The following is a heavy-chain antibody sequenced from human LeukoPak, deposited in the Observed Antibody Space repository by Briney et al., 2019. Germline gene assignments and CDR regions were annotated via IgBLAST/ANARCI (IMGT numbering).Heavy chain of an antibody. V-gene: IGHV3-74*01. CDR3: ARDTTYSSSSPWFDP. J-gene: IGHJ5*02. CDR2: INSDGSST. CDR1: GFTFSSYW. Sequence: GGSLRLSCAASGFTFSSYWMHWVRHAPGKGLVWVSRINSDGSSTSYADSVNGRFTISRDNANNTLYLQMNSLRAEDTAVYYCARDTTYSSSSPWFDPWGQGTLVTVSS. D-gene: IGHD6-6*01.